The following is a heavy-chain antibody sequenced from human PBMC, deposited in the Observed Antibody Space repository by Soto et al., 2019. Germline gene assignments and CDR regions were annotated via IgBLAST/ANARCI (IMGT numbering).Heavy chain of an antibody. CDR1: GFTFSSSA. Sequence: GGSLRLSCVVSGFTFSSSAINLVRHSPGKGLEWVSTISGSGVAKFYADSVKGRFTISRDNSNNTVSLQMNSLRAEDAAVYYCAKDRSPGATTWNVYWGQGTLVTVSS. J-gene: IGHJ1*01. V-gene: IGHV3-23*01. CDR2: ISGSGVAK. CDR3: AKDRSPGATTWNVY. D-gene: IGHD1-1*01.